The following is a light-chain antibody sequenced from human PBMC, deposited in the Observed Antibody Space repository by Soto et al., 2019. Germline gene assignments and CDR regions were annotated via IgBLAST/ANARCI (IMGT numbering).Light chain of an antibody. CDR1: QGINNS. CDR2: MAS. V-gene: IGKV1-16*01. Sequence: DIQMTHSPSSLSASVVYRVTITFRANQGINNSLAWFQQKPGKAPQLLIHMASILENGVPSRFSGSGFGTEFTLTISSLQPEDFATYYCQQYNVYYTFGQGTKVDIK. J-gene: IGKJ2*01. CDR3: QQYNVYYT.